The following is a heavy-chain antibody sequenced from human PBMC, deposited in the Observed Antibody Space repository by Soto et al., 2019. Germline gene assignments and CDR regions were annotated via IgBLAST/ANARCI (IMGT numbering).Heavy chain of an antibody. CDR2: ISGSGGST. CDR1: GFTFSSYA. CDR3: AILTMVRGAGDY. V-gene: IGHV3-23*01. J-gene: IGHJ4*02. Sequence: EVQLLESGGGLVQPGGSLRLSCAASGFTFSSYAMSWVRQAPGKGLEWVSAISGSGGSTYYADSVKGRFTISRDNSKNTLYLQMNSLRAEDTAVYYCAILTMVRGAGDYWGQGTLVTVSS. D-gene: IGHD3-10*01.